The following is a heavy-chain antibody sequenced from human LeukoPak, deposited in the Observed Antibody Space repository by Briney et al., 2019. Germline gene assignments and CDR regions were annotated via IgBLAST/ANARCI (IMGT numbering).Heavy chain of an antibody. CDR1: GGSISSYY. CDR2: IYYSGST. J-gene: IGHJ4*02. CDR3: ARLGGSGDIDY. D-gene: IGHD3-10*01. Sequence: TSETLSLTCTVSGGSISSYYWSWIRQPPGKGLEWIGYIYYSGSTNYNPSLKSRVTISVDTSKNQFSLKLSSVTAADTAVYYCARLGGSGDIDYWGQGTLVTVSS. V-gene: IGHV4-59*08.